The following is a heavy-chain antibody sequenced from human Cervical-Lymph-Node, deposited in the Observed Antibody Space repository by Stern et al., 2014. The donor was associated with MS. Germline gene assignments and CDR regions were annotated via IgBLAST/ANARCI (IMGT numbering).Heavy chain of an antibody. Sequence: VQLVESGAEVKNPGSSVKVSCKVSGDTFSSHGISWVRQAPGQGLEWMGGIIPVMTKPKYAQKFEGRVTIIADEFTSTVYMELNSLKSNDTAVYFCAREGRDVYNFDYWGQGTLVSVS. CDR3: AREGRDVYNFDY. V-gene: IGHV1-69*01. D-gene: IGHD5-24*01. CDR1: GDTFSSHG. J-gene: IGHJ4*02. CDR2: IIPVMTKP.